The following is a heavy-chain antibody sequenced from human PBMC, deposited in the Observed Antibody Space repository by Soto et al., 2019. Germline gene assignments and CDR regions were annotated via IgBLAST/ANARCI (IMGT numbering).Heavy chain of an antibody. D-gene: IGHD2-15*01. Sequence: ASVKVSCKASGGTFSSYAISWVRQAPGQGLEWMGGIIPIFGTANYAQKFQGRVTITADESTSTAYMELSSLRSEDTAVYYCARDQDRIVPGETGPWGQGTLVTVSS. CDR1: GGTFSSYA. V-gene: IGHV1-69*13. J-gene: IGHJ5*02. CDR2: IIPIFGTA. CDR3: ARDQDRIVPGETGP.